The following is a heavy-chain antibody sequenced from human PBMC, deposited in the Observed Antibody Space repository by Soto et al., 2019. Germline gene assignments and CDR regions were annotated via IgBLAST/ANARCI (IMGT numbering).Heavy chain of an antibody. D-gene: IGHD3-10*01. CDR1: GFTFDDYA. CDR2: TRWNSGSI. Sequence: EVQLVESGGGLVQPGRSLRLSCAASGFTFDDYAMHWVRQAPGKGLEWVSGTRWNSGSIGYADSVKGRFTISRDNAKNSLYLQMNSLRAEDTALYYCAKDAITMVRGVISYYGMDVWGQGTTVTVSS. J-gene: IGHJ6*02. V-gene: IGHV3-9*01. CDR3: AKDAITMVRGVISYYGMDV.